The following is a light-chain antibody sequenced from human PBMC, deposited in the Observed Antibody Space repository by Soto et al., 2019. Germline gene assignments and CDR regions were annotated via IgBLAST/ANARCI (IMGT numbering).Light chain of an antibody. V-gene: IGLV2-14*02. Sequence: QSVLTQPASVSGSPGQSITISCSGTTSDVGRYNLVSWYQHHPGKAPKLLIYEGSKRPSGVSDRFSGSKSGNTASLTISGLKAEDEDDYYCASLTTTNFVFGTGTKVTV. CDR3: ASLTTTNFV. CDR1: TSDVGRYNL. CDR2: EGS. J-gene: IGLJ1*01.